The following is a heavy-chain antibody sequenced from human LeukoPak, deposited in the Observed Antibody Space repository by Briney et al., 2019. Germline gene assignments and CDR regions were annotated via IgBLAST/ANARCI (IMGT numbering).Heavy chain of an antibody. CDR1: GGSLSGYY. D-gene: IGHD5-24*01. CDR3: ARLRRWLHNYYYYMDV. J-gene: IGHJ6*03. V-gene: IGHV4-34*01. Sequence: PSKTLSLTCAVYGGSLSGYYWSWIRQSPGKGLEWIGEINHSGSTNYNPSLKSRVTISVDTSKNQFSLKLSSVTAADTAVYYCARLRRWLHNYYYYMDVWGKGTTVTISS. CDR2: INHSGST.